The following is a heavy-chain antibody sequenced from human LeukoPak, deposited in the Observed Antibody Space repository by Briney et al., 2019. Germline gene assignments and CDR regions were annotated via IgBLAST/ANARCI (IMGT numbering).Heavy chain of an antibody. Sequence: ASVKVSCKASGGTFSSYAISWVRQAPGPGLEWMGGIIPIFGTANYAQKFQGRVTITVDEYTSTAYMELSSLRAEDTAVYFCARAWERWLQVFDYWGQGTLVTVSS. J-gene: IGHJ4*02. D-gene: IGHD5-24*01. CDR1: GGTFSSYA. CDR2: IIPIFGTA. V-gene: IGHV1-69*13. CDR3: ARAWERWLQVFDY.